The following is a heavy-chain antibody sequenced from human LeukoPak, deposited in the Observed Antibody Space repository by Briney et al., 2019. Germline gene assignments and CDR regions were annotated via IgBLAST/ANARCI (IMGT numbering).Heavy chain of an antibody. CDR2: IYTSGST. D-gene: IGHD2-2*01. V-gene: IGHV4-4*07. J-gene: IGHJ6*03. CDR1: GGSISSYY. CDR3: ARDYSGYCSSTSCYPGGYMDV. Sequence: SETLSLTCTVSGGSISSYYWSWIRQPAGKGLEWIGRIYTSGSTNYNPSLKSRVTMSVDTSKNQFSLKLSSVTAADTAVYYCARDYSGYCSSTSCYPGGYMDVWGKGTTVTVSS.